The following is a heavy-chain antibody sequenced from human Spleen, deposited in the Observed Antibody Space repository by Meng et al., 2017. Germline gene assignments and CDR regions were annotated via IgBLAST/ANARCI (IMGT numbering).Heavy chain of an antibody. CDR3: ARDGGLLQDY. J-gene: IGHJ4*02. V-gene: IGHV3-13*01. D-gene: IGHD3-22*01. CDR2: IGTAGDT. Sequence: GGSLRLSCAASGFTFSSYDMHWVRQATGKGLEWVSAIGTAGDTYYPGSVKGRFTISRDNAKNSLYLQMTSLRAEDTAVYYCARDGGLLQDYWGQGTLVTVSS. CDR1: GFTFSSYD.